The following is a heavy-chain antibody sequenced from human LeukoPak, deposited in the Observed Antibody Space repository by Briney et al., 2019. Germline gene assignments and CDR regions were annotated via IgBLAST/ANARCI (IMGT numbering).Heavy chain of an antibody. D-gene: IGHD3-16*02. V-gene: IGHV1-69*06. CDR1: GGTFSSYA. CDR2: IIPIFGTA. Sequence: GASVKVSCKASGGTFSSYAISWVRQAPGQGLEWMGGIIPIFGTANYAQKFQGRVTITADKSTSTAYMELSSLRSEDTAVYYCARGSDDYVWGSYRTAGDWGQGTLVTVSS. J-gene: IGHJ4*02. CDR3: ARGSDDYVWGSYRTAGD.